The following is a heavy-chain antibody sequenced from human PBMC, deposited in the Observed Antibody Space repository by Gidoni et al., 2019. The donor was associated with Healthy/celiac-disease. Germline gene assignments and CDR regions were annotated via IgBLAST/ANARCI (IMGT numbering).Heavy chain of an antibody. CDR3: ARESLAGPDY. J-gene: IGHJ4*02. D-gene: IGHD6-19*01. CDR1: GGSISSYY. CDR2: IYYSGST. V-gene: IGHV4-59*01. Sequence: QVQLQESGPGLVKPSETLSLTCTVSGGSISSYYWSWIRQPPGKGLEWIGYIYYSGSTNYNPSLKSRVTISVDTSKNQFSLKLSSVTAADTAVYYCARESLAGPDYWGQGTLVTVSS.